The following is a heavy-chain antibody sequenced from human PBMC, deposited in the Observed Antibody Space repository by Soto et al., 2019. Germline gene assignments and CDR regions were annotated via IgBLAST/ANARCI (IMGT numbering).Heavy chain of an antibody. CDR1: GGCRIIYY. CDR3: VRSGHSFGGVS. Sequence: GALSLTCRDSGGCRIIYYRSGVRQTPEKGMEWIGYMYYSGTSNYNSSLKSRVTISVDTSKNQFSLKLRSVTAADTATYYCVRSGHSFGGVSWGLGTLVTVSS. J-gene: IGHJ4*02. V-gene: IGHV4-59*01. CDR2: MYYSGTS. D-gene: IGHD3-16*01.